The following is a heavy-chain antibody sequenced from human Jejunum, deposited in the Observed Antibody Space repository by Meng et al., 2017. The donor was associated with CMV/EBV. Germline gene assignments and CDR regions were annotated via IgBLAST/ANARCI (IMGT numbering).Heavy chain of an antibody. CDR3: ARGDSSTTWLVFDY. CDR2: ISISSYT. Sequence: SGFTFDTYGMSRVRQAHGKGLEWVSSISISSYTYYADSVKGRFTISRDDSRNTLFLQLNSLRDEDTAVFYCARGDSSTTWLVFDYWGLGTLVTVSS. CDR1: GFTFDTYG. J-gene: IGHJ4*02. D-gene: IGHD6-13*01. V-gene: IGHV3-21*04.